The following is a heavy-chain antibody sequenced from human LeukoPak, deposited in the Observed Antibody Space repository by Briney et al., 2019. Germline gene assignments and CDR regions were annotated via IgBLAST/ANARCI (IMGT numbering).Heavy chain of an antibody. CDR3: ARGPPIAAAGYFDY. V-gene: IGHV3-48*01. CDR1: GFTFSSYR. Sequence: GGSLRLSCAASGFTFSSYRMTWVRQTPGKGLGRVSYISSSSSTIYYADSVKGRFTISRDNAKNSLYLQMNSLRAEDTAVYYCARGPPIAAAGYFDYWGQGTLVTVSS. CDR2: ISSSSSTI. J-gene: IGHJ4*02. D-gene: IGHD6-13*01.